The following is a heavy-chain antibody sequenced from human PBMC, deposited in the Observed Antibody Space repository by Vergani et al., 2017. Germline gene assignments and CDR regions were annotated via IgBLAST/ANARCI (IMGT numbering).Heavy chain of an antibody. CDR1: GFSFRTFS. J-gene: IGHJ6*03. CDR2: ISPDGRTT. V-gene: IGHV3-74*03. CDR3: ARDPDNWNPWAQGYMDV. D-gene: IGHD1-1*01. Sequence: DVDLVESGGGFVQPGGSRRLSCAASGFSFRTFSMFWVRQPPGKGLAWVSKISPDGRTTEYADSVRGRFTISRDNSKNTLYLQMNSLRAEDTAVYYCARDPDNWNPWAQGYMDVWGKGTTVTVSS.